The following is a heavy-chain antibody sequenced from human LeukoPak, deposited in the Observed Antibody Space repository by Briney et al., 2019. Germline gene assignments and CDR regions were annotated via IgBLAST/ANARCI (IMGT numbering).Heavy chain of an antibody. D-gene: IGHD3-16*01. J-gene: IGHJ3*02. V-gene: IGHV3-7*01. CDR3: ARITWSLGAFDI. CDR1: GFTFSSYW. Sequence: GGPLRLSCAASGFTFSSYWMSWVRQAPGKGLEWVANTKHDGSEKYYVDSVKGRFTISRDNAKSSLYLQMNNLRVEDTAVYYCARITWSLGAFDIWGQGTTVTVSS. CDR2: TKHDGSEK.